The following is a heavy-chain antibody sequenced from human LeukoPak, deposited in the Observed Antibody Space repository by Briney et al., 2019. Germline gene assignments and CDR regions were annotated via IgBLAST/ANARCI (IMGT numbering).Heavy chain of an antibody. V-gene: IGHV4-59*04. CDR2: MHPSGST. Sequence: PSETLSLTCTVSGGSISSYYWSWIRQPPGKGLEWIASMHPSGSTYVNPPYRGRVTMSMDRSKNHFSLDLNSVTAADTAIYYCTRLVVYTFDSWGQGTLVTVSS. J-gene: IGHJ4*02. CDR3: TRLVVYTFDS. D-gene: IGHD2-2*01. CDR1: GGSISSYY.